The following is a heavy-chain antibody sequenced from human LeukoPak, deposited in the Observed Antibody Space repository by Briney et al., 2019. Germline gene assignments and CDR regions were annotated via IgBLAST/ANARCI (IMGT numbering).Heavy chain of an antibody. Sequence: SSETLSLTCTVSGGSISSYYWSWIRQPPGKGLEWIGYIYYSRSTNYNPSLKSRVTISVDTSKNQFSLKLSSVTAADTAVYYCARGRARGYSTVGWFDPWGQGTLVTVSS. CDR1: GGSISSYY. CDR2: IYYSRST. V-gene: IGHV4-59*12. J-gene: IGHJ5*02. CDR3: ARGRARGYSTVGWFDP. D-gene: IGHD6-13*01.